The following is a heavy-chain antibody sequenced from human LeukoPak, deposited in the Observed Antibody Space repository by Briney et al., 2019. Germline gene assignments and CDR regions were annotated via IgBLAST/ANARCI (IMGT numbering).Heavy chain of an antibody. J-gene: IGHJ4*02. Sequence: SETLSLTRTVSGGSTKSRYYYWGWIRHPPGKGLEWTGSIYSSGNTYYNPSLKSRVTISVDTSKNQFSLRLSSVTAADTAVYYCARHEVSYSGGDCYSPGFAPPDFDYWGQGTLVTVSS. D-gene: IGHD2-21*02. CDR1: GGSTKSRYYY. V-gene: IGHV4-39*01. CDR2: IYSSGNT. CDR3: ARHEVSYSGGDCYSPGFAPPDFDY.